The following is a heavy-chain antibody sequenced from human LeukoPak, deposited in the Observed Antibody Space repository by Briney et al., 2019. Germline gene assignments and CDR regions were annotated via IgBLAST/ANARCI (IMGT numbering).Heavy chain of an antibody. CDR1: GGSFSGYH. CDR2: VTHSGST. D-gene: IGHD3-10*01. CDR3: ARGVNYYGSGSFMYYYYYMDV. J-gene: IGHJ6*03. V-gene: IGHV4-34*01. Sequence: SETLSLTCAVSGGSFSGYHWSWIRQSPDKGLEYIGEVTHSGSTDYNPSLKGRVTISVDTSKKEFSLRLKSVTAADTAVYYCARGVNYYGSGSFMYYYYYMDVWGKGTTVTVSS.